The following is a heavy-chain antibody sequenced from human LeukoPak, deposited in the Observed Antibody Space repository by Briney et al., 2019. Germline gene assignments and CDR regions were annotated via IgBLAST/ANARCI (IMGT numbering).Heavy chain of an antibody. V-gene: IGHV3-53*01. D-gene: IGHD3-22*01. CDR1: GFTVSSNY. CDR3: ARLIPENYYDSSGCNDY. Sequence: GGSLRLSCAASGFTVSSNYMSWVRQAPGKGLELVSVIYSGGSTKYADSVKGRFTISRDNSKNTLYLQMNSLRAEDTAVYYCARLIPENYYDSSGCNDYWGQGTLVTVSS. J-gene: IGHJ4*02. CDR2: IYSGGST.